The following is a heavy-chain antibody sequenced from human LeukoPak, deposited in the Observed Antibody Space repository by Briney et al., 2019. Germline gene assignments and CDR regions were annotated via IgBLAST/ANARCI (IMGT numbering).Heavy chain of an antibody. J-gene: IGHJ4*02. CDR1: GFTFSSYT. Sequence: PGGSLRLSCAASGFTFSSYTMNWVRQAPGKGLEWVSYISSTGSAIYYADSVKGRFTISRDNSENTMRLQMNSLRSDDTAVYYCVKEFHSNSYGAYFDYWGQGTLVTVSS. V-gene: IGHV3-48*01. D-gene: IGHD4-11*01. CDR3: VKEFHSNSYGAYFDY. CDR2: ISSTGSAI.